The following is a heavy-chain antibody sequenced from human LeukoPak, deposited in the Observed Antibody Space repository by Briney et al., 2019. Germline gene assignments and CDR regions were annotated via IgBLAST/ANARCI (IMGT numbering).Heavy chain of an antibody. V-gene: IGHV1-2*02. CDR1: GYSFIAYY. Sequence: GASVKVSCKASGYSFIAYYIHWVRQAPGQGLEWMGWINPKSGATNFPQKSQGRVTMTRDTSISTVDMELTRLTSDDTAVYYCASGRRDLPDSWTNGTLVNVTS. CDR2: INPKSGAT. CDR3: ASGRRDLPDS. J-gene: IGHJ5*01. D-gene: IGHD2-15*01.